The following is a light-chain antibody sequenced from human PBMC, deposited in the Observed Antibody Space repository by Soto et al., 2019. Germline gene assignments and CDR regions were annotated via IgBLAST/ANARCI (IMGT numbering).Light chain of an antibody. CDR2: DVS. Sequence: DIQMTQSPSTLSASVGDRVTITCRASQSISGWLAWYQQKPGKAPKXLIYDVSNLESGVPLRFSGSGSGTEFTLTISSLQPDDFATYYCQQYNSYSTFGQGTKVDIK. CDR1: QSISGW. V-gene: IGKV1-5*01. CDR3: QQYNSYST. J-gene: IGKJ2*01.